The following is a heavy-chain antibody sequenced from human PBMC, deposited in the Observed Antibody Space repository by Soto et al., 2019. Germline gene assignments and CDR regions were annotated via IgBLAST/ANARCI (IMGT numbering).Heavy chain of an antibody. Sequence: GGSLRLSCAASRFTFSSYAMSWVRQAPGKGLEWVSAISSSGGSTYYADSVKGRFTISRDNSKDTLSLQMNTLRAEDTAVYYCAKGSSSSRPYYFDYWGQGAQVTVAS. D-gene: IGHD6-6*01. V-gene: IGHV3-23*01. CDR3: AKGSSSSRPYYFDY. J-gene: IGHJ4*02. CDR1: RFTFSSYA. CDR2: ISSSGGST.